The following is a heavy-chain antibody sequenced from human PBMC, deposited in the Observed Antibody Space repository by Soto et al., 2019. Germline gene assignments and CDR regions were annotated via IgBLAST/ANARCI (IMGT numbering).Heavy chain of an antibody. CDR2: IRGTGGET. Sequence: EVELLESGGGIVQPGGSLRVSCVVSGFTFRNFVMSWVRQAPGKGLEWVSAIRGTGGETFYADSVKGRFTISRDNSKNTLYLQMNSLRDEDTALYFCAQDRGWGVVSPSHDYWGQGTLVTVSS. CDR1: GFTFRNFV. V-gene: IGHV3-23*01. D-gene: IGHD2-21*01. J-gene: IGHJ4*02. CDR3: AQDRGWGVVSPSHDY.